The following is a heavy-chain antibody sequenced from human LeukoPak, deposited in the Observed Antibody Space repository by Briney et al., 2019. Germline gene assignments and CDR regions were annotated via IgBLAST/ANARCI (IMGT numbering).Heavy chain of an antibody. CDR2: INHSGST. V-gene: IGHV4-34*01. D-gene: IGHD6-19*01. CDR1: GGSFSGYY. Sequence: SETLSLTCAAYGGSFSGYYWSWIRQPPGKGLEWIGEINHSGSTNYNPSLKSRVTTSVDTSKNQSSPKLSSVTAADTAVYYCAREAVAGPYFQHWGQGTLVTVSS. CDR3: AREAVAGPYFQH. J-gene: IGHJ1*01.